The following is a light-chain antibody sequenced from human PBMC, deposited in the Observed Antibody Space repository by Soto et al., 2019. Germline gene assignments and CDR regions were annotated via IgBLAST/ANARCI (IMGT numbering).Light chain of an antibody. CDR1: QPISNY. CDR2: GAS. CDR3: QQTHAVPLT. J-gene: IGKJ5*01. Sequence: DVQMTQSPSSLSASVGVRVTITCRASQPISNYLNWYQQKAGEAPKVLIFGASSLQSGVPSKFRGSGYGTDFTLIINNLHPDDFATYYCQQTHAVPLTFGQGTRL. V-gene: IGKV1-39*01.